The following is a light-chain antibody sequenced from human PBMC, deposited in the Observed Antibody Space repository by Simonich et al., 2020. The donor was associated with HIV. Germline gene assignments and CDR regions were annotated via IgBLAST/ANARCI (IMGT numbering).Light chain of an antibody. Sequence: DIVMTQSPDSLSVSLVERATINYKSSQSVLYSSNNKNYLAWYQQKPGPPPKLLIYWASTRESGVPDRFSGSGSGTDFTLTISSLQAEDVAVYYCQQYNNWPLTFGGGTRVEI. V-gene: IGKV4-1*01. CDR3: QQYNNWPLT. CDR2: WAS. J-gene: IGKJ4*01. CDR1: QSVLYSSNNKNY.